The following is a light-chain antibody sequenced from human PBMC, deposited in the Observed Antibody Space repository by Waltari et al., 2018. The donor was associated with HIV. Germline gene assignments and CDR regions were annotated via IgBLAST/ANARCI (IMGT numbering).Light chain of an antibody. J-gene: IGKJ2*01. Sequence: EIVMTQSPATLSVSPGERATLSCRASQSVSSNLAWYQQKPGQAPRLLIFDTSTRATGIPARFSGSGSGTEFTLTISSLQSEDFAVYYCQHYNNWPPLTFGQGTKLEIK. V-gene: IGKV3-15*01. CDR1: QSVSSN. CDR2: DTS. CDR3: QHYNNWPPLT.